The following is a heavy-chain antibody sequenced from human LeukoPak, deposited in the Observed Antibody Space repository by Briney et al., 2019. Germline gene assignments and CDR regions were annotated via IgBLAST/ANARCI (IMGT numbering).Heavy chain of an antibody. V-gene: IGHV3-7*01. CDR1: GFTFTKYW. CDR3: AREVWGPEY. CDR2: IKQDGSDK. Sequence: PGGSLRLSCAASGFTFTKYWMTWVRQAPGKGLEWVCNIKQDGSDKNYMDSVKGRFTISRDNTKNSVYLQMSSLRAEDTAVYYCAREVWGPEYWGQGTLVTVSS. D-gene: IGHD1-14*01. J-gene: IGHJ4*02.